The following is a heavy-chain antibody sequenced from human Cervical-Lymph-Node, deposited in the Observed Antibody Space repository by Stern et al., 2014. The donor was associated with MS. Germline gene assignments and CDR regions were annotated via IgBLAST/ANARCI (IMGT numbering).Heavy chain of an antibody. J-gene: IGHJ2*01. Sequence: QVQLVQSGPGLVKPSGTLSLTCAVSGGSVSSTNWWSWVRQSPGKGLEWIGNIYHSGASNYRLSLRSRVSISREHSKNHLSLLLTSVTAADTAVYYCARERQQYCNSEGCSYWYFDLWGRGTLVTVSS. CDR3: ARERQQYCNSEGCSYWYFDL. D-gene: IGHD2/OR15-2a*01. CDR2: IYHSGAS. V-gene: IGHV4-4*02. CDR1: GGSVSSTNW.